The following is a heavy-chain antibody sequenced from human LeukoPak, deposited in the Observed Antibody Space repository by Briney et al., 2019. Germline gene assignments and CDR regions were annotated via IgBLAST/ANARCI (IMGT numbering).Heavy chain of an antibody. V-gene: IGHV3-30*04. J-gene: IGHJ5*02. CDR3: ARGGGSGWYNWFDP. CDR1: GFTFSSYA. Sequence: GRSLRLSCAASGFTFSSYAMHWVRQAPGKGLEWVAVISYDGSNKYYADSVKGRFTISRDNSKNTLYLQMNSLRAEDTAVYYCARGGGSGWYNWFDPWGQGTRVTVSS. CDR2: ISYDGSNK. D-gene: IGHD6-19*01.